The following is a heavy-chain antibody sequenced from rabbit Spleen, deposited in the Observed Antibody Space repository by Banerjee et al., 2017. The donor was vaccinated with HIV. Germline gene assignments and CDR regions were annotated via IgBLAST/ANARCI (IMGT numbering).Heavy chain of an antibody. Sequence: QEQLEESGGGLVKPGASLTLTCTASGFTLSSYWMCWVRQAPGKGLEWIGCIVNPSGSARYANWVNGRFTISRSTSLNTVDLKMTSLTVADTATYFCAREIGTRAWLWDLWGPGTLVTVS. CDR3: AREIGTRAWLWDL. D-gene: IGHD1-1*01. V-gene: IGHV1S43*01. CDR1: GFTLSSYW. J-gene: IGHJ6*01. CDR2: IVNPSGSA.